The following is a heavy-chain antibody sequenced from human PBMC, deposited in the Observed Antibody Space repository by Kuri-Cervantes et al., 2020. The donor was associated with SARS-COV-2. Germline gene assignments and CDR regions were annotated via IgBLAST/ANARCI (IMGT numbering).Heavy chain of an antibody. J-gene: IGHJ4*02. Sequence: LSLTCAASGFTFSSYSMNWVRQAPGKGLEWVSSISSSSSYIYYADSVKGRFTISRDNAKNSLYLQMNSLRDEDTAVYYCARDSRGYSYGYGHLFDYWGQGTLVTVSS. CDR2: ISSSSSYI. CDR1: GFTFSSYS. D-gene: IGHD5-18*01. V-gene: IGHV3-21*01. CDR3: ARDSRGYSYGYGHLFDY.